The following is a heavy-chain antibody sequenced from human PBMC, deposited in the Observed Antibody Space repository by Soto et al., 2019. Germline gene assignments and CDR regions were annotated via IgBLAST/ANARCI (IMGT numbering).Heavy chain of an antibody. J-gene: IGHJ5*01. Sequence: PLEPLSLTWTVSGGSINSGDYYWSWIRQHPGKGLEWIGYIYYSGSTNYNPSLKSRVVMSVDTSKNQFSLKLSSVTAADTGVYYCAQQLITWGQGTLVTVSS. D-gene: IGHD6-13*01. CDR2: IYYSGST. CDR1: GGSINSGDYY. V-gene: IGHV4-61*08. CDR3: AQQLIT.